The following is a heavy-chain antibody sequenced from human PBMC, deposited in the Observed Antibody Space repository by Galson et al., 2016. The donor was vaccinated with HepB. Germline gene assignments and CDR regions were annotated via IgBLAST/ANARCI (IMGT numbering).Heavy chain of an antibody. CDR3: ARGPNNYDY. CDR2: IYYSGTT. J-gene: IGHJ4*02. CDR1: GGSIRNYY. V-gene: IGHV4-59*01. Sequence: SETLSLTCTVSGGSIRNYYWSWIRQPPGKGLEWIAYIYYSGTTNYNPSLKSRVTMSVDTSKDQFPLKLSSVTAADSAIYYCARGPNNYDYWGQGTLVTVSS.